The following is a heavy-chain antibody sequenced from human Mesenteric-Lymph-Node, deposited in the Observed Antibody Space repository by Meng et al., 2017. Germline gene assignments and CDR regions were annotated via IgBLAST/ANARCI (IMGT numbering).Heavy chain of an antibody. CDR2: TYYRSKWYN. J-gene: IGHJ4*02. Sequence: QVQLQPSGPGLVKPSQTLSPTCAISGDSVSSKRAAWSWIRQSPSRGLEWLGRTYYRSKWYNDYAVSVKSRISINPDTSKNQFSLRLNSVTPEDTAVYYCASTENHFWGQGTLVTVSS. V-gene: IGHV6-1*01. CDR3: ASTENHF. CDR1: GDSVSSKRAA. D-gene: IGHD1-26*01.